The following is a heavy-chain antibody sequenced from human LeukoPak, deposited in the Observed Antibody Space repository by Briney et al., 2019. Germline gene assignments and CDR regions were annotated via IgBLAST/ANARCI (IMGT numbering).Heavy chain of an antibody. D-gene: IGHD1-26*01. CDR2: INPSGTWT. CDR1: GHTFSRSY. CDR3: AKDNSVGDIAWWFDP. J-gene: IGHJ5*02. Sequence: ASVKVSCKASGHTFSRSYMHWVGQAPGQGLEGMGVINPSGTWTSYAQKFRGRITMTRDMSTSTDYMELRSLGFEDTAVYYCAKDNSVGDIAWWFDPWGQGTLVTVSS. V-gene: IGHV1-46*01.